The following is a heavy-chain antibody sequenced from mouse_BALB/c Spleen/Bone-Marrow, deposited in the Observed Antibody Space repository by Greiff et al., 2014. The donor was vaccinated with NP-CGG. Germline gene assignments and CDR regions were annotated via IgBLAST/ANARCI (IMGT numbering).Heavy chain of an antibody. Sequence: QVQLQQSGAELVKPGASVKLSCKASGYTFTSYYMYWVKQRPGQGLEWIGEINPSNGGTNFNEKFKSKATLTVDKSSSTAYMQLGSLTSEDSAVYYCTIYYGNYFAYWGQGTLVTVSA. CDR3: TIYYGNYFAY. V-gene: IGHV1S16*01. J-gene: IGHJ3*01. CDR2: INPSNGGT. D-gene: IGHD2-1*01. CDR1: GYTFTSYY.